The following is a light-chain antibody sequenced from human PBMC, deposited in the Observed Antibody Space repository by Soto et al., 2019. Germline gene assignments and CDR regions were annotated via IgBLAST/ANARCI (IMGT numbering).Light chain of an antibody. CDR3: QSYDSSILV. V-gene: IGLV6-57*03. J-gene: IGLJ3*02. CDR1: SGSIDSNF. Sequence: NFMLTQPHSVSESPGKTVTISCTRSSGSIDSNFVQWYQQRPDSAPTTVIYEDHQRPSGVPDRFSGSIDSSSNSASLTISGLKTEDEADYYCQSYDSSILVFGGGTKVTVL. CDR2: EDH.